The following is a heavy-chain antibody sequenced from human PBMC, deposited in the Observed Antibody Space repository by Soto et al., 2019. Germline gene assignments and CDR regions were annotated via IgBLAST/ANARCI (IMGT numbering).Heavy chain of an antibody. CDR1: GYTFTSYG. V-gene: IGHV1-18*01. D-gene: IGHD2-21*02. CDR3: ARDILYFGGDCYEETVDI. Sequence: QVQLVQSGVEVKKPGASVKVSCKASGYTFTSYGVSWVRQAPGQGLEWMGWISAYKGETNYAQKLRGRVTMTTDTVTHTVYMELRSLRSDDTAVYYCARDILYFGGDCYEETVDIWGQGTMVTVSS. J-gene: IGHJ3*02. CDR2: ISAYKGET.